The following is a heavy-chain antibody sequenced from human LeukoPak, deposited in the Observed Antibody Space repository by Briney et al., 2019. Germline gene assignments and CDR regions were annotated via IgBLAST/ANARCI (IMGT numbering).Heavy chain of an antibody. V-gene: IGHV4-59*08. CDR1: GGSISSYY. J-gene: IGHJ4*02. CDR3: ARHLGVDSSGYSFDY. D-gene: IGHD3-22*01. Sequence: SEALSLTCTVSGGSISSYYWSWIRQPPGKGLEWIGYIYYSGSTNYNPSLKSRVTILVDTSKNQFSLKLSSVTAADTAVYYCARHLGVDSSGYSFDYWGQGTLVTLSS. CDR2: IYYSGST.